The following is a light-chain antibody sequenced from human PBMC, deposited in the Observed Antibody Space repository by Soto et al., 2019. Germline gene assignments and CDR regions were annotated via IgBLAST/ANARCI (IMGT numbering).Light chain of an antibody. CDR3: ASYTTSSTYV. Sequence: QSVLTQPASVSGSPGRSIAISCTGPSSDVGGYSYVSWYQQQPGKAPKLVISDVSNRPSGVSDRFSGSKSGNTASLTISGLQTEDEADYYCASYTTSSTYVFGTGTKVTVL. CDR1: SSDVGGYSY. CDR2: DVS. V-gene: IGLV2-14*01. J-gene: IGLJ1*01.